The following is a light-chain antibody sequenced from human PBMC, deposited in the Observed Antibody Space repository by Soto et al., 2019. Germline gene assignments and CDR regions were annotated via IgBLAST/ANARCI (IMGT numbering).Light chain of an antibody. CDR3: SLYSTTDPLYV. CDR1: SSDVGGYDF. V-gene: IGLV2-14*01. CDR2: DVY. J-gene: IGLJ1*01. Sequence: QSALTQPASVSGSPGQSITISCTGGSSDVGGYDFVSWYQQYPGKAPKLMIYDVYNRPLGVSDRFSGSRAGNTASLTISGLQAEDEADYYCSLYSTTDPLYVFGTGTKV.